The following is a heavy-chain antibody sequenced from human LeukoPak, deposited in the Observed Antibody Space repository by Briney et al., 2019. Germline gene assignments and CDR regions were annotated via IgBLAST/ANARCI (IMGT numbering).Heavy chain of an antibody. Sequence: SETLSLTCTVSGGSFSSTNYYWGWIRRPPGKGLEWIGSIFYSGSTYYNPSLKSRATISADTSKKQFSLKLTSVTAADTAVYYCARGAGGYRFDPWGQGTLVIVSS. CDR2: IFYSGST. V-gene: IGHV4-39*07. CDR1: GGSFSSTNYY. D-gene: IGHD1-1*01. J-gene: IGHJ5*02. CDR3: ARGAGGYRFDP.